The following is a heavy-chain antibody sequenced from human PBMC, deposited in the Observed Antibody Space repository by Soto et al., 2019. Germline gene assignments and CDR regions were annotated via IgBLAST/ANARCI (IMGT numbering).Heavy chain of an antibody. CDR1: GGSINSGGYF. Sequence: PSETLSLTCSVSGGSINSGGYFWSWTRQHPGKGLEWIGHIYNSGSTDYNPSLKSRVIISRDTSKNQFSLKVSSVTAADAAVYYWARDRLRSSGYNRMHVWGRGTTVTVS. V-gene: IGHV4-31*03. D-gene: IGHD3-9*01. CDR2: IYNSGST. CDR3: ARDRLRSSGYNRMHV. J-gene: IGHJ6*02.